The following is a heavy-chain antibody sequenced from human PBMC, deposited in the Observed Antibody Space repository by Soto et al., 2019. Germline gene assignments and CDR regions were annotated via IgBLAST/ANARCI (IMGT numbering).Heavy chain of an antibody. CDR3: ATNYGGYYYYGMDV. CDR2: IYYSGST. CDR1: GGSISSYY. Sequence: KTSETLSLTCTVSGGSISSYYWSWIRQPPGKGLEWIGYIYYSGSTNYNPSLKSRVTISVDTSKNQFSLKLSSVTAADTAVYYCATNYGGYYYYGMDVWGQGTTVTVSS. V-gene: IGHV4-59*01. D-gene: IGHD3-10*01. J-gene: IGHJ6*02.